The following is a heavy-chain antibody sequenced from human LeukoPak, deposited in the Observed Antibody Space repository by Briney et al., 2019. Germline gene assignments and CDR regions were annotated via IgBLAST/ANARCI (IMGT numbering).Heavy chain of an antibody. J-gene: IGHJ4*02. CDR3: AKGNYYFDY. CDR2: INPKSGDT. CDR1: GYSFTGYY. V-gene: IGHV1-2*06. Sequence: ASVKVSFKASGYSFTGYYVHWVRQAPGQGLEWMGRINPKSGDTHSAQNFQGRVTMTRDTSITTTYMELSRLTSDDTAVYYCAKGNYYFDYWGQGTLVTVSS.